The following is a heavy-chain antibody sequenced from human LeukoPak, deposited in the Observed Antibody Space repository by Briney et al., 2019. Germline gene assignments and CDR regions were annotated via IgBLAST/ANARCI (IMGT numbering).Heavy chain of an antibody. Sequence: SETLSLTCTVSGGSISSYYWSCIRQPPRKGLEWIGYIYYSGNTNYNPSLKSRVTISVNTSKNQFSLKLSSVTAADTAVYYCARHRLVVAATGLFDYWGQGTLVTVSS. V-gene: IGHV4-59*08. J-gene: IGHJ4*02. D-gene: IGHD6-19*01. CDR3: ARHRLVVAATGLFDY. CDR1: GGSISSYY. CDR2: IYYSGNT.